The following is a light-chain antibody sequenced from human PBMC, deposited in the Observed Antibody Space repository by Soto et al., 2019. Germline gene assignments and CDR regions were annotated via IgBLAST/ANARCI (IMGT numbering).Light chain of an antibody. V-gene: IGLV1-40*01. J-gene: IGLJ2*01. CDR3: QSYDSSLGGSV. CDR1: SSNIGAGYD. Sequence: QSVLTQPPSVSGAPGQRVTIPCTGSSSNIGAGYDVHWYQHLPGTSPKLLIYGNRYRPSGVPDRFSGSKSGTSASLAITGLQAEDEADYHCQSYDSSLGGSVFGGGTKLTVL. CDR2: GNR.